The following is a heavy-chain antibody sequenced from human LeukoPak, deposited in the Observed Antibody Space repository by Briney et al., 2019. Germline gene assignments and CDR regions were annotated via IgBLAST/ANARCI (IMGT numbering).Heavy chain of an antibody. V-gene: IGHV1-8*02. CDR2: VSPNNGNT. Sequence: ASVKVSCKASGYTFTSYDINWVRQATGQGLEWMGWVSPNNGNTGYAQKFQGRVTMTRNTSISTAYMELSSLTSEDTAVYYCARNWGEFDPWGQGTLVTVSS. J-gene: IGHJ5*02. D-gene: IGHD7-27*01. CDR3: ARNWGEFDP. CDR1: GYTFTSYD.